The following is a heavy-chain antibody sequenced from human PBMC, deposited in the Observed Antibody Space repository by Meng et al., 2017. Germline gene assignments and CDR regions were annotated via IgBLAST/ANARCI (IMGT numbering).Heavy chain of an antibody. CDR2: ISAYNGNT. D-gene: IGHD3-16*01. J-gene: IGHJ3*02. CDR3: ARDPALPGWGEGHAFDI. V-gene: IGHV1-18*01. CDR1: GYTFTSYG. Sequence: ASVKVSCKASGYTFTSYGISWVRQAPGQGLEWMGWISAYNGNTNYAQKLQGRVTMTTDTSTSTAYMELRSLRSDDTDVYYCARDPALPGWGEGHAFDIWGQGTMVTVSS.